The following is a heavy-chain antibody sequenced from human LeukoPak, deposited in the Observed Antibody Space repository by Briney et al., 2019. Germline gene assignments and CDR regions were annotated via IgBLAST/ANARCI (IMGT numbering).Heavy chain of an antibody. J-gene: IGHJ3*02. D-gene: IGHD1-1*01. Sequence: PGGSLRLSCAASGFTFSSYSMNWVRQAPGKGLEWVSSISSSSSYIYYADSVKGRFTISRDNAKNSLYLQMNSLRSDDTAVYYCASPIRSTTGTTDLDPDAFDIWGQGTMVTVSS. CDR1: GFTFSSYS. CDR3: ASPIRSTTGTTDLDPDAFDI. V-gene: IGHV3-21*04. CDR2: ISSSSSYI.